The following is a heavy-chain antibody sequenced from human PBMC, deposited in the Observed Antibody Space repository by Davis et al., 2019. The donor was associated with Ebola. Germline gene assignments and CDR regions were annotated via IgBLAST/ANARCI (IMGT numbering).Heavy chain of an antibody. Sequence: GGSLRLSCAASGFTFSSYAMHWVRQAPGKGLEWVAVISYDGSNKYYADSVKGRFTISRDNAKNSLYLQMNSLRAEDTAVYYCARGHNRNYYGSGDFDYWGQGTLVTVSS. V-gene: IGHV3-30-3*01. CDR1: GFTFSSYA. CDR3: ARGHNRNYYGSGDFDY. D-gene: IGHD3-10*01. J-gene: IGHJ4*02. CDR2: ISYDGSNK.